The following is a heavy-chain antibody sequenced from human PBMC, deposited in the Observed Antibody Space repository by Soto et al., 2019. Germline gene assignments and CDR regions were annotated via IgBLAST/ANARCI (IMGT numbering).Heavy chain of an antibody. CDR2: ITAYNGNT. V-gene: IGHV1-18*03. Sequence: QVHLAQSGAEVKKPGASVKVSCKASGYTFTKYGINWVRQAPGQGLEWMGWITAYNGNTNYAQKFQGRVTMTTDTSASTAYMELTSLRSDDMAVYYCARDSVVVTATPHFAFDIWGQGTMVTVSS. D-gene: IGHD2-21*02. J-gene: IGHJ3*02. CDR1: GYTFTKYG. CDR3: ARDSVVVTATPHFAFDI.